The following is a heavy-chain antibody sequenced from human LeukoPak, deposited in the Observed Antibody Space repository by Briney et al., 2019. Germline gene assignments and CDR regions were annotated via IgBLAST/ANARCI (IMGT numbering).Heavy chain of an antibody. Sequence: GGSLRLSCATSGFPFSPSDMNCVPQTPAKGLAFLSSIGSARRYIYSTDSVHGRWTSPRVNAGNSQFLQMNTLRSEDPAVYYCARMASHVGNIPGGWCDPWGQGTLVTVSS. V-gene: IGHV3-21*06. J-gene: IGHJ5*02. CDR2: IGSARRYI. CDR3: ARMASHVGNIPGGWCDP. CDR1: GFPFSPSD. D-gene: IGHD1/OR15-1a*01.